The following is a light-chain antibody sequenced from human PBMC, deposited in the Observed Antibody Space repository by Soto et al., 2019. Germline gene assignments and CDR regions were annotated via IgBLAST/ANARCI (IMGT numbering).Light chain of an antibody. V-gene: IGKV2-28*01. J-gene: IGKJ3*01. CDR1: QSLLHSNGYNY. CDR2: LGS. Sequence: DIVMTQSPLSLPVTPGEPASISCRSSQSLLHSNGYNYLDWYLQKPGQSPQLLIYLGSNRASGVPDRFSGSGSGTDFTLKISRVEAEDVGVYYCMQVLHTPQTFCPGTNVDIK. CDR3: MQVLHTPQT.